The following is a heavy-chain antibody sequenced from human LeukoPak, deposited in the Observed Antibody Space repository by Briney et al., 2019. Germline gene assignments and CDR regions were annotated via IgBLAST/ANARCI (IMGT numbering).Heavy chain of an antibody. CDR2: ITGSGGST. CDR3: AKGSSSGWPYYFDY. Sequence: PRGSLRLSCAASGFTFSSYAMSWVRQAPGKGLEWVSAITGSGGSTYNADSVKGRFTISRDNSKNTLYLQTNSLRAEDTAIYFCAKGSSSGWPYYFDYWGQGALVTVSS. CDR1: GFTFSSYA. J-gene: IGHJ4*02. V-gene: IGHV3-23*01. D-gene: IGHD6-19*01.